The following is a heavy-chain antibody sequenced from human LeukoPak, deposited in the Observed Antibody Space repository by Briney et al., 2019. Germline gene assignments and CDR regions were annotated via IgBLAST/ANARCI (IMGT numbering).Heavy chain of an antibody. CDR2: ISYSGSI. J-gene: IGHJ5*02. D-gene: IGHD2-2*01. Sequence: SETLPLTCTVSGASISNFYWSWIRQPPGKGLEWIGDISYSGSINYNPSLKSRVTMSVDTSKNQFSLKLRSVTAADTAVYYCARLHCSSPSCHRNWFDPWGQGTLVTVSS. CDR3: ARLHCSSPSCHRNWFDP. CDR1: GASISNFY. V-gene: IGHV4-59*01.